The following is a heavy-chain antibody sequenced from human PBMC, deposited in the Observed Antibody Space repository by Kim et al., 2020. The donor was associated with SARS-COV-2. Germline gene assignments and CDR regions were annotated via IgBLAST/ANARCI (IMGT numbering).Heavy chain of an antibody. Sequence: SETLSLTCAVYGGSFSGYYWSWIRQPPGKGLEWIGEINHSGSTNYNPSLKSRVTISVDTSKNQFSLKLSSVTAADTAVYYCARGRPGTSRWVWYFDLWGRGTLVTVSS. J-gene: IGHJ2*01. CDR2: INHSGST. D-gene: IGHD3-10*01. CDR1: GGSFSGYY. CDR3: ARGRPGTSRWVWYFDL. V-gene: IGHV4-34*01.